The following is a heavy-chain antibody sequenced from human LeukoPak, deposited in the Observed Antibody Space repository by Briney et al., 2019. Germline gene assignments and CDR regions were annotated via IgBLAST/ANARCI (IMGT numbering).Heavy chain of an antibody. Sequence: PGRSLRLSCAASGFTFSRYWMSWVRQAPGKGLEWVANIKPDGGEKYYVDSVKGRFTVSRDNAKNSLYLQMNSLRAEDSAVYYCASHYYGSGTYYWGYYFDYWGQGTLVTVSS. D-gene: IGHD3-10*01. CDR1: GFTFSRYW. CDR2: IKPDGGEK. CDR3: ASHYYGSGTYYWGYYFDY. J-gene: IGHJ4*02. V-gene: IGHV3-7*01.